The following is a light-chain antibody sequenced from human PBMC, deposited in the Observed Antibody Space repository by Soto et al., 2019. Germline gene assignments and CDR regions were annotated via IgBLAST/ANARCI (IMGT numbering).Light chain of an antibody. CDR2: KAS. V-gene: IGKV1-5*03. J-gene: IGKJ2*01. CDR1: QSISSW. Sequence: DIQMTQSPSTLSASVGDRVTITCRASQSISSWLAWYQQKPGKAPKLMIYKASSLESVLPSRFSGSESGTVFTITISSLQPDYFATYYCQQYNSYNTFGQGTKLEIK. CDR3: QQYNSYNT.